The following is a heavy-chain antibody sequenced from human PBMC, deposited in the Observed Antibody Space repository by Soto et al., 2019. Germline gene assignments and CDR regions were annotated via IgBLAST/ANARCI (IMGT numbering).Heavy chain of an antibody. CDR3: ASPATSSMVAADY. J-gene: IGHJ4*02. Sequence: GGSLRLSCAASGFTLSGHWMHWVRQAPGKGLVWVSRISSDGVSTSYADSVKGRFTISRDNAKNTLYLQMNSLRAEDTALYYCASPATSSMVAADYWGQGTPVTVSS. D-gene: IGHD2-15*01. V-gene: IGHV3-74*01. CDR2: ISSDGVST. CDR1: GFTLSGHW.